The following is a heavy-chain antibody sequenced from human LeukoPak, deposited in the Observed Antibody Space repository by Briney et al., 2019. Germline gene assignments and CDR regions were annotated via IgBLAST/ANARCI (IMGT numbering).Heavy chain of an antibody. J-gene: IGHJ5*02. D-gene: IGHD5-18*01. CDR1: GGSIISNHF. CDR2: IYYSGIT. Sequence: PSETLSLTCTVSGGSIISNHFWGWIRQPPGKGLEWIGSIYYSGITYYNTSLKSRVTMAVDTSKNQISLHLSSVTAADTAVYYCARRTVDTSLVTWFDPWSQGTLVVVSS. V-gene: IGHV4-39*01. CDR3: ARRTVDTSLVTWFDP.